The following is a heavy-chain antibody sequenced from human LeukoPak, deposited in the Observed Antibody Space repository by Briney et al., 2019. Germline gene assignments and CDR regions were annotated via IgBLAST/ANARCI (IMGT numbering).Heavy chain of an antibody. Sequence: SETLSLTCTVSGGSISSSSYYWGWTRQPPGKGLEWIGSIYYSGSTYYNPSLKSRVTISVDTSKNQFSLKLSSVTAADTAVYYCARDHYYDSSGYYGVNWFDPWGQGTLVTVSS. CDR2: IYYSGST. CDR3: ARDHYYDSSGYYGVNWFDP. D-gene: IGHD3-22*01. CDR1: GGSISSSSYY. J-gene: IGHJ5*02. V-gene: IGHV4-39*02.